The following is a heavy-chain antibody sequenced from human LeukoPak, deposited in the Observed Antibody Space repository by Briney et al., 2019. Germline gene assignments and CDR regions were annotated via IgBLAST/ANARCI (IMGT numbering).Heavy chain of an antibody. Sequence: ASVKVSCKASGYTFPSYGISWVRQAPGQGLEWMGWISAYNGNTNYAQKLQGRVTMTTDTSTSTAYMELRSLRSDDTAVYYCARWGPYYDSSGGSDYWGQGTLVTVS. CDR3: ARWGPYYDSSGGSDY. J-gene: IGHJ4*02. D-gene: IGHD3-22*01. CDR1: GYTFPSYG. CDR2: ISAYNGNT. V-gene: IGHV1-18*01.